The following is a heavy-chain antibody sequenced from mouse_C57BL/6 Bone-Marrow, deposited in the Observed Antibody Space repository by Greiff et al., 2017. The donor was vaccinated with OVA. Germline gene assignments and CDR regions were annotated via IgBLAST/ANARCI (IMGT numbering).Heavy chain of an antibody. CDR2: INPYNGDT. D-gene: IGHD2-3*01. J-gene: IGHJ3*01. CDR1: GYSFTGYF. V-gene: IGHV1-20*01. CDR3: ARWADGYPAWFAY. Sequence: VQLQQSGPELVKPGDSVKISCKASGYSFTGYFMNWVMQSHGKSLEWIGRINPYNGDTFYNQKFKGKATLTVDKSSSTAHMELRSLTAEDAAVYYGARWADGYPAWFAYWGQGTLVTVSA.